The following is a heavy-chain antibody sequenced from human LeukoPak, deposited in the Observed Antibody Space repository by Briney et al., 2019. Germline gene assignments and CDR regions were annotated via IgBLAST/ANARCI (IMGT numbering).Heavy chain of an antibody. Sequence: GGSLRLSCAASGFTVSSNYMSWVRQAPGKGLEWVSGIYSGGTAYCGDSVKGRFTVSRDISKNMLYLQMNSLRAEDTAVYYCAGGYSYGYYWGQGALVTVSS. J-gene: IGHJ4*02. CDR2: IYSGGTA. CDR1: GFTVSSNY. CDR3: AGGYSYGYY. D-gene: IGHD5-18*01. V-gene: IGHV3-53*01.